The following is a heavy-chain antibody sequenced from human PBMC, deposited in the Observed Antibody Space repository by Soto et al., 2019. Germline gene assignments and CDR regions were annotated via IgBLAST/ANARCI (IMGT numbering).Heavy chain of an antibody. D-gene: IGHD2-2*01. CDR3: ASDRSLGSNLYYYLEL. CDR2: ISSRSSNI. V-gene: IGHV3-48*02. Sequence: DVQLVESGGGLVQPGGSLRLSCTASGFTFSSRAMNWVRQFPGWGLELVSYISSRSSNIDYADSVKGRFTVSTDNDKNSLDLQMNTLRDDDRAVYYCASDRSLGSNLYYYLELWGQGTLVTVSS. CDR1: GFTFSSRA. J-gene: IGHJ4*02.